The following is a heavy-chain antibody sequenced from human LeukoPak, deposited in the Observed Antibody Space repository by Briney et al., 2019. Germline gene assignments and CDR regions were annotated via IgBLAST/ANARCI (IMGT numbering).Heavy chain of an antibody. V-gene: IGHV3-74*01. CDR1: GFTFSDYW. CDR3: ARDLNPQGMDV. CDR2: INNDGTDT. J-gene: IGHJ6*02. Sequence: PGGSLRLSCAVSGFTFSDYWMHWVRQGPGKGLVWVSHINNDGTDTSDADSVKGRFTISRDNAKNTLYLQMNSLRAEDTAVYYCARDLNPQGMDVWGQGTTVTVSS.